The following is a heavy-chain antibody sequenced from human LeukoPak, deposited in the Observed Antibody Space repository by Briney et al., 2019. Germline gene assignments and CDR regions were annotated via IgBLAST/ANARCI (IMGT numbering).Heavy chain of an antibody. CDR3: ARGLPGGFDP. CDR2: INPNSGGT. CDR1: GYTFTGHF. V-gene: IGHV1-2*02. D-gene: IGHD4-11*01. J-gene: IGHJ5*02. Sequence: ASVKVSCKASGYTFTGHFMNWVRQAPGQGLEWMGWINPNSGGTNYARKFQGRVTMTRATSITTAYMELSRLTSDDTAVYYCARGLPGGFDPWGQGTLVTVSS.